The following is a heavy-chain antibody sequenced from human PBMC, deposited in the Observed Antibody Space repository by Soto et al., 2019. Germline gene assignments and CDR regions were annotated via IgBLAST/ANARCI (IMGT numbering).Heavy chain of an antibody. CDR2: ISAYNGNT. CDR1: GYTFTSYG. J-gene: IGHJ6*02. CDR3: AREAHLVATISEVDYYYYGMDV. D-gene: IGHD5-12*01. V-gene: IGHV1-18*04. Sequence: GASVKVSCKASGYTFTSYGISWVRQAPGQGLEWMGWISAYNGNTNYAQKLQGRVTMTTDTSTSTAYMELRSLRSDDTAVYYCAREAHLVATISEVDYYYYGMDVWGQGTTVTVSS.